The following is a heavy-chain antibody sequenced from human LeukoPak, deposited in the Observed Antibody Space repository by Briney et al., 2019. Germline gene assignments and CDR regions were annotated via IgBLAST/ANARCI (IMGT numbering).Heavy chain of an antibody. CDR2: MNRDGSEK. CDR1: GFTFSSYW. V-gene: IGHV3-7*01. Sequence: PGGSLRLSCAASGFTFSSYWMSWVRQAPGKGLEWVANMNRDGSEKNYVDSIKGRFTISGDNAANSLYLQMSSLRVEDTAVYYCARDGGIIRFGGQDVWGQGTTVIVS. J-gene: IGHJ6*02. D-gene: IGHD3-16*01. CDR3: ARDGGIIRFGGQDV.